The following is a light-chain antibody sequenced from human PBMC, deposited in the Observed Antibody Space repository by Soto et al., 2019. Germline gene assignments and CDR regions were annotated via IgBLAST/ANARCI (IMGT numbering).Light chain of an antibody. Sequence: QLVLTQSPSASASLGASVKFICTLSSGHSSYAIAWHQQQPEKGPRYLMKINSDGSHSKGDGIPDRFSGSSSGAERYLTISSLQSEDEADYYCQTGGTGIRVFGTGTKVTVL. J-gene: IGLJ1*01. CDR3: QTGGTGIRV. V-gene: IGLV4-69*01. CDR1: SGHSSYA. CDR2: INSDGSH.